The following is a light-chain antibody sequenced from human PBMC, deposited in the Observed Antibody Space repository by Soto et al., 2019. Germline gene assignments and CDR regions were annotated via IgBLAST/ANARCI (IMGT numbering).Light chain of an antibody. CDR2: AAS. CDR3: QQSYNTPLT. CDR1: QSISSY. J-gene: IGKJ4*01. V-gene: IGKV1-39*01. Sequence: DIQMTQSPSSLSASVGDRVTITCRASQSISSYLNRYQQKPGKAPKLLIYAASSFQSGGPSRLSGSGSGTDFTLTISSLQPEYFANYYCQQSYNTPLTFGGGTKVEIK.